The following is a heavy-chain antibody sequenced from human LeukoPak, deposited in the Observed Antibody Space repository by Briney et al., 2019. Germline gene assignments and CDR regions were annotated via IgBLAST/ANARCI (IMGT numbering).Heavy chain of an antibody. V-gene: IGHV4-59*01. D-gene: IGHD1-14*01. CDR1: GVPITDYY. Sequence: SKTLSLTCNISGVPITDYYWSWIRLAPRRGLEWIGYMYYSGDSNSNPSLEGRVTMSADTSTNQFSLRLTSVTAADTAIYYCARELPSTGNWFDPWGQGILVTVSS. CDR3: ARELPSTGNWFDP. J-gene: IGHJ5*02. CDR2: MYYSGDS.